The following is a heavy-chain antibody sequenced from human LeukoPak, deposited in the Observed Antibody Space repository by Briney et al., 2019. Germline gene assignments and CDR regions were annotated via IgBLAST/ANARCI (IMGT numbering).Heavy chain of an antibody. J-gene: IGHJ5*02. CDR3: ATSLGGTTPRPVDWSDA. Sequence: PSETLSLTCTLSVGSISIRIYYCCWIRQPPGKGLEWIASIYYSGSTYYNSSLKSRVTISVDTSKNQFSLKLSSVTAADTALYYCATSLGGTTPRPVDWSDAWRQGTLVTVSS. CDR1: VGSISIRIYY. CDR2: IYYSGST. V-gene: IGHV4-39*01. D-gene: IGHD3-9*01.